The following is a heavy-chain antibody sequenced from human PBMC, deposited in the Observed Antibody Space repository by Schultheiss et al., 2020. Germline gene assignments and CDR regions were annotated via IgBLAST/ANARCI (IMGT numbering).Heavy chain of an antibody. CDR1: GFTFSNAW. J-gene: IGHJ3*02. D-gene: IGHD2-15*01. V-gene: IGHV3-15*01. CDR3: TTDIGLVVVAAYPDAFDI. Sequence: GGSLRLSCAASGFTFSNAWMSWVRQAPGKGLEWVGRIKSKTDGGTTDYAAPVKGRFTISRDDSKNTLYLQMNSLKTEDTAVYYCTTDIGLVVVAAYPDAFDIWGQGTMVTVSS. CDR2: IKSKTDGGTT.